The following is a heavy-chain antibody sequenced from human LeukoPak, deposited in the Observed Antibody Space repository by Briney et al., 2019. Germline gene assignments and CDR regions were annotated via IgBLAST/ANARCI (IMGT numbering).Heavy chain of an antibody. J-gene: IGHJ4*02. D-gene: IGHD3-10*01. V-gene: IGHV3-48*02. CDR2: IRSSGDII. CDR3: ARDPMALDF. CDR1: GFSFTRYS. Sequence: GGSLRLSCVASGFSFTRYSMNWVRQAPGKGLQWVSYIRSSGDIIHYADSVKGRFTISRDTAKNTLYLQMNNLRDEDTAVYYYARDPMALDFWGRGTLVTVSS.